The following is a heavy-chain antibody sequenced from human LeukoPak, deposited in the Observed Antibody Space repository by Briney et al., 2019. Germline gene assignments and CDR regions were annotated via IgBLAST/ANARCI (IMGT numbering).Heavy chain of an antibody. CDR3: ARDHMVREGYYYYGMDV. CDR1: GGTFSSYA. D-gene: IGHD3-10*01. CDR2: IIPILGIA. V-gene: IGHV1-69*04. Sequence: ASVKVSCKASGGTFSSYAISWVRQAPGQGLEWMGRIIPILGIANYAQKFQGRVTITADKSTSTAYMELSSLRSEDTAVYYCARDHMVREGYYYYGMDVWGQGTTVTVSS. J-gene: IGHJ6*02.